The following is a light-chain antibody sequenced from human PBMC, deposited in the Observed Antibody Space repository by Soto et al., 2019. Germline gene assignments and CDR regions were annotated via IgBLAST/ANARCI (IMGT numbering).Light chain of an antibody. CDR1: SSNSGSNT. V-gene: IGLV1-44*01. CDR2: SNN. CDR3: AAWDDSLNGPV. J-gene: IGLJ3*02. Sequence: QSVLPQPPSASGTPGQRVTISFSGSSSNSGSNTVNWYQQLPGTAPKLLIYSNNQRPSGVPDRFAGSKSDTSASLAISGLQSEDEADYYCAAWDDSLNGPVFGGGTKLTVL.